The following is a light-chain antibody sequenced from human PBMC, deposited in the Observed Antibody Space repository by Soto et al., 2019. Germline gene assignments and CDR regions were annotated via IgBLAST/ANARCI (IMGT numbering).Light chain of an antibody. CDR3: QQYGSSPTWT. Sequence: EIVLTQSPAALSLSPGERATLSCRASQSVDSYLAWYQQKPGRAPRLLIYDASNRATGIPDRFSGSGSGTDFTLTISSLEPEDFAVYYCQQYGSSPTWTFGQGTKVEIK. J-gene: IGKJ1*01. CDR2: DAS. V-gene: IGKV3-11*01. CDR1: QSVDSY.